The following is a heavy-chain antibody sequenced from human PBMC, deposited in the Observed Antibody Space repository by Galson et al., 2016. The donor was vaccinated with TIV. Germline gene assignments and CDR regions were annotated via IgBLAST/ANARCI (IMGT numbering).Heavy chain of an antibody. V-gene: IGHV3-23*01. D-gene: IGHD2-2*01. J-gene: IGHJ6*02. CDR1: GFRSTNYV. Sequence: SLRLSCAASGFRSTNYVMSWVRQAPGKGLEWVSSISGSAISTYYADSVKGRFTISRDNSKNTLYLQLNSLRAEDTALYYCATPFSSSSFSSYYALDVWGQGTTVTVSS. CDR2: ISGSAIST. CDR3: ATPFSSSSFSSYYALDV.